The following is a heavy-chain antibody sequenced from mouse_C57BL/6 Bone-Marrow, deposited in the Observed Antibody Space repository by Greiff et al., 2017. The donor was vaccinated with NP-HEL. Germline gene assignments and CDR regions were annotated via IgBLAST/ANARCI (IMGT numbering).Heavy chain of an antibody. CDR3: ARDEKLCPDYYALDY. Sequence: QVQLKESGPELVKPGASVKISCKASGYTFTDYYINWVKQRPGQGLEWIGWIYPGSGNTKYNEKFKGKATLTVDTSSSTAYTQLSSLTSEDSAVYFCARDEKLCPDYYALDYWGQGTSVTVSS. D-gene: IGHD1-1*02. J-gene: IGHJ4*01. CDR2: IYPGSGNT. CDR1: GYTFTDYY. V-gene: IGHV1-84*01.